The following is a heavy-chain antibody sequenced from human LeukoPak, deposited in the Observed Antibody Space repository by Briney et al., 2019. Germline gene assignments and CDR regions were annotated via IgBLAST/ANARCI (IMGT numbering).Heavy chain of an antibody. V-gene: IGHV3-64*01. CDR3: AMYYYGSGRGAFDI. CDR1: GFTFSSYA. D-gene: IGHD3-10*01. CDR2: ISSNGGST. J-gene: IGHJ3*02. Sequence: GGSLRLSCAASGFTFSSYAMHWVRQAPGKGLEYVSAISSNGGSTYYANSVKGRFTISRDNSKNTLYLQMGSLRAEDMAVYYCAMYYYGSGRGAFDIWGQGTMVTVSS.